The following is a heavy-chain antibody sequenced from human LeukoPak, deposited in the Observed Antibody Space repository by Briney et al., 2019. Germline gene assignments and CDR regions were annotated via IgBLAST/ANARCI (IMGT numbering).Heavy chain of an antibody. V-gene: IGHV3-21*06. CDR2: ISPDGTYI. J-gene: IGHJ4*02. CDR3: ATFETRGTGDFDF. Sequence: GGSLRLSCVTSGFTFRGRSMNWVRQAPGKGLEWVSSISPDGTYIIYADSVKGRFTISRDDAENSVYLQINTLRAEGTALYYCATFETRGTGDFDFWGQGTLVTVSS. CDR1: GFTFRGRS. D-gene: IGHD3/OR15-3a*01.